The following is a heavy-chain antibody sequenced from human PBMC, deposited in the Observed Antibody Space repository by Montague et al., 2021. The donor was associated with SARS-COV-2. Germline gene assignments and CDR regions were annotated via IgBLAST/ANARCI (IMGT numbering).Heavy chain of an antibody. CDR3: ARIRVVRGGIWVYGMDV. D-gene: IGHD3-10*01. CDR2: IDCDDDK. V-gene: IGHV2-70*01. J-gene: IGHJ6*02. Sequence: PALVKPTQTLTLTCTFSGFSLSTSGMCVSWIRQPPGKALEWLALIDCDDDKYYSTSLKTRLTISKDTSKNQVVLTMTNIDPVDTATYYCARIRVVRGGIWVYGMDVWGQGTTVTVSS. CDR1: GFSLSTSGMC.